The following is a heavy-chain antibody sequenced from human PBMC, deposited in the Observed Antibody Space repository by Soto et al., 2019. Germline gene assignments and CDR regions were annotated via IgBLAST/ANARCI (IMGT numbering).Heavy chain of an antibody. CDR2: IRSKANSYAT. CDR3: TRPRTLGYCSSTSCHYNWFDP. Sequence: PGGSLRLSCAASGFTFGGSAMHWVRQASGKGLEWVGRIRSKANSYATAYAASVKGRFTISRDDSKNTAYLQMNSLKTEDTAVYYCTRPRTLGYCSSTSCHYNWFDPWGQGTLVTVSS. D-gene: IGHD2-2*01. CDR1: GFTFGGSA. V-gene: IGHV3-73*01. J-gene: IGHJ5*01.